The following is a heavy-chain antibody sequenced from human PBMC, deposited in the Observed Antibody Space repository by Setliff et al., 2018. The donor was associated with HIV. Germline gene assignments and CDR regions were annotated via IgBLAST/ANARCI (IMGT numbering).Heavy chain of an antibody. CDR1: GGSINSYY. D-gene: IGHD1-26*01. CDR3: ARGGFKWSGSYADY. CDR2: IKHSGST. J-gene: IGHJ4*02. Sequence: PSETLSLTCNVSGGSINSYYWTWIRQPPGKGLEWIGEIKHSGSTNYNPSLKSRVTISVDTAKNQFSLNLTSVTAADTAVYYCARGGFKWSGSYADYWGQGTLVTVSS. V-gene: IGHV4-34*01.